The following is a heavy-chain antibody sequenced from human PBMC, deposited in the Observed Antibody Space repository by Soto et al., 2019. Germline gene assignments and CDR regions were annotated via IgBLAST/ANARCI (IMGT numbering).Heavy chain of an antibody. Sequence: QVQLQESGPGLVKPSQTLSLTCTVSGGSISSGDYYWSWIRQPPGKGLEWIGYIYYSGSTYYNPSLKSRVTISVDTSKNQFSLKLSSVTAADTVVYYCAREGLVGATIMPEDYWGQGTLVTVSS. CDR2: IYYSGST. CDR1: GGSISSGDYY. J-gene: IGHJ4*02. D-gene: IGHD1-26*01. CDR3: AREGLVGATIMPEDY. V-gene: IGHV4-30-4*01.